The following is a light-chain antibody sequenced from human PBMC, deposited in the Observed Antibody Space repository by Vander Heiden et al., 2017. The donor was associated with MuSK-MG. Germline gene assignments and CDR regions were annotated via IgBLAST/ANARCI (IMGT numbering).Light chain of an antibody. CDR2: GAS. Sequence: DIQMTHSPSSLSASVGDRVTITCRASQSISRYLNWYQQKPGKVPKALIYGASSLQSGVPSRISGSGSGTDFTLTISRLQPEDFATYYCQQRDSIPWTFGQGTKVEIK. J-gene: IGKJ1*01. CDR3: QQRDSIPWT. V-gene: IGKV1-39*01. CDR1: QSISRY.